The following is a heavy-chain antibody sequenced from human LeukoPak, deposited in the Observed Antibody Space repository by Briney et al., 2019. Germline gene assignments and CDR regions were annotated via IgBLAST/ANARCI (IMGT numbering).Heavy chain of an antibody. CDR3: ARDHGDDAFDI. D-gene: IGHD3-3*01. CDR1: GYTFTSYY. J-gene: IGHJ3*02. Sequence: ASVTVSCKTSGYTFTSYYIHWVRQAPGQGLEWMGWINSNRGGTNYAQKFQGRVTMTRDTSISTAYMELRSVRSDDTAVYYCARDHGDDAFDIWGPGTMVTVSS. CDR2: INSNRGGT. V-gene: IGHV1-2*02.